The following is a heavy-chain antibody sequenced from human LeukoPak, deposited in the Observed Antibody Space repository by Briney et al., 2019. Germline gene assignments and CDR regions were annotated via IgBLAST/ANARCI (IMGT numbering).Heavy chain of an antibody. CDR1: GGPMRSYY. CDR3: ARGRNDNGGMFFDS. D-gene: IGHD4-23*01. CDR2: ISYSGYT. J-gene: IGHJ4*02. V-gene: IGHV4-59*01. Sequence: SETLSLTCTVSGGPMRSYYWTWIRQAPGKGLEWIGFISYSGYTSYSPSPKSRVAISVDTSKSQFSLRLNSMTAADTAIYYRARGRNDNGGMFFDSWAQGTLVTVSS.